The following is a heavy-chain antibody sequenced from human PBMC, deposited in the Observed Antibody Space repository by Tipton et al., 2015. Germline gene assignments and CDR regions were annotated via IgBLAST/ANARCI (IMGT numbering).Heavy chain of an antibody. V-gene: IGHV4-38-2*01. CDR1: AYSISSDYY. J-gene: IGHJ3*02. CDR2: ISHSGNT. Sequence: TLSLTCAVSAYSISSDYYWGWIRQPPGKGLEWIGSISHSGNTYYNPSLESRVTISVDTSKKQFSLKVNSVTAADTAVYYCARTQGYFDGSGYYYDAFDIWGQGTMVTVSS. CDR3: ARTQGYFDGSGYYYDAFDI. D-gene: IGHD3-22*01.